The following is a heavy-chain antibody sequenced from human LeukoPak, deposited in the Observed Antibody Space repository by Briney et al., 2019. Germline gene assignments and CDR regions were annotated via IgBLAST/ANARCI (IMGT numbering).Heavy chain of an antibody. Sequence: QPGGSLRLSCAASGFTFSSYAMHWVRQAPGKGLEWVAVISYDGSNKYYADSVKGRFTISRDNSKNTLYLQMNSLRAEDTAVYYCARTYSGYDPYYYYYGMDVWGQGTTVTVSS. V-gene: IGHV3-30-3*01. D-gene: IGHD5-12*01. CDR3: ARTYSGYDPYYYYYGMDV. CDR2: ISYDGSNK. CDR1: GFTFSSYA. J-gene: IGHJ6*02.